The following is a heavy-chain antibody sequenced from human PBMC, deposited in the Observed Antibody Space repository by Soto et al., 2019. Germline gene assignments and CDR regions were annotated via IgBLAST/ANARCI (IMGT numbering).Heavy chain of an antibody. CDR1: GGSIRTFH. CDR3: ARVVGYCSGGTCYNGRFDT. D-gene: IGHD2-15*01. J-gene: IGHJ5*02. Sequence: SETLSLTCTVSGGSIRTFHWGWIRQPPGKGLEWIGYAYYIGSTNYNPSLKSRVTTSVDTSTNQFSLKLSSVTAADTAVYYCARVVGYCSGGTCYNGRFDTWGQGTLVTVSS. CDR2: AYYIGST. V-gene: IGHV4-59*01.